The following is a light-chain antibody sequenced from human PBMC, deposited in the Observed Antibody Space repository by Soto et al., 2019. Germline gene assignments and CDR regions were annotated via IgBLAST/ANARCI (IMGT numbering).Light chain of an antibody. J-gene: IGLJ3*02. CDR3: CSYAGSSTWV. V-gene: IGLV2-11*01. CDR1: SSDVGGYYY. Sequence: QSALTQPPSASGSPGHSVTISCTGSSSDVGGYYYVAWYQQHPGRAPELIISEVSKRPSGVPDRFSGSKSGNTASLTISGLQAEDEADYYCCSYAGSSTWVFGGGTKVTVL. CDR2: EVS.